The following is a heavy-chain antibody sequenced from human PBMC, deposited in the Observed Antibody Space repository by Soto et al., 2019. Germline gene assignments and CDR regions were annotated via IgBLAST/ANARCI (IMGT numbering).Heavy chain of an antibody. CDR3: VKEEALRSPRKTYYDFWSGYSGPQHFDY. CDR1: GFTFSSYA. CDR2: ISGSGGST. J-gene: IGHJ4*02. V-gene: IGHV3-23*01. Sequence: GGSLRLSCAASGFTFSSYAMSWVRQAPGKGLEWVSAISGSGGSTYYADSVKGRFTISRDNSKNTLYLKMNSLRAEDTAVYYCVKEEALRSPRKTYYDFWSGYSGPQHFDYWGQGTLVTVSS. D-gene: IGHD3-3*01.